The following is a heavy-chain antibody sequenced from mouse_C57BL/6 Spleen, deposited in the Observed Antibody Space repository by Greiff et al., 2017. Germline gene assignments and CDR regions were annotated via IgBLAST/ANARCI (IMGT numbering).Heavy chain of an antibody. D-gene: IGHD2-4*01. CDR2: IDPSDSYT. V-gene: IGHV1-69*01. J-gene: IGHJ4*01. CDR1: GYTFTSYW. CDR3: ARSPYDYDGAPYAMDY. Sequence: QVQLQQPGAELVMPGASVKLSCKASGYTFTSYWMHWVKQRPGQGLEWIGEIDPSDSYTNYNQKFKGKSTLTVDKSSSTAYMQLSSLTSEDSAVYYCARSPYDYDGAPYAMDYWGQGTSVTVSS.